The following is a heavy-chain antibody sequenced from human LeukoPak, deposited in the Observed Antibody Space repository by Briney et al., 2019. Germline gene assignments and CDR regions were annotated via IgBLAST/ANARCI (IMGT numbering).Heavy chain of an antibody. CDR2: IYYSGST. Sequence: PSETLSLTCTVSGGSISGYYWSWIRQSPGKGLEWIGYIYYSGSTNYNPSLKSRVTMSVDTSKNHFSLKVSSVIAADTAVYYCARAVVVAATVKWFDPWGQGTLVTVSS. J-gene: IGHJ5*02. D-gene: IGHD2-15*01. CDR1: GGSISGYY. V-gene: IGHV4-59*01. CDR3: ARAVVVAATVKWFDP.